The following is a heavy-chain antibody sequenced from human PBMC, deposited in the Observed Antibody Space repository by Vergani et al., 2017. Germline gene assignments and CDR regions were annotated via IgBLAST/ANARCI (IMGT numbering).Heavy chain of an antibody. Sequence: QVQLVQSGAEVKKPGASVKVSCKASGYTFTTYAMHWVRQAPGQRLEWMGWINAGNGNTKYSQKFQGRVTITRDTSASTAYMELSSLRSEDTAVYYCARQVAVAGKWWGPYYYYGMDVWGQGTTVTVSS. V-gene: IGHV1-3*01. J-gene: IGHJ6*02. CDR2: INAGNGNT. CDR1: GYTFTTYA. CDR3: ARQVAVAGKWWGPYYYYGMDV. D-gene: IGHD6-19*01.